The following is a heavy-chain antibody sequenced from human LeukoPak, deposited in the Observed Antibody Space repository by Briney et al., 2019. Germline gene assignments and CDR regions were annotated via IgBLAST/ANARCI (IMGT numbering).Heavy chain of an antibody. V-gene: IGHV3-49*03. D-gene: IGHD3-22*01. CDR1: GFTFGDYA. Sequence: GGSLRLSCTASGFTFGDYAMSWFRQAPGKGLEWVGFIRSKAYGGTTEYAASVKGRFTISRDDSKSIAYLQMNSLKTEDTAVYYCTRCPYYYDSSGYLYFDYWGQGTLVTVSS. CDR3: TRCPYYYDSSGYLYFDY. J-gene: IGHJ4*02. CDR2: IRSKAYGGTT.